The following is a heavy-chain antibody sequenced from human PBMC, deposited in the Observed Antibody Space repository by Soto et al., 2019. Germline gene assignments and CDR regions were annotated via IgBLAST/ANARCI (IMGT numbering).Heavy chain of an antibody. V-gene: IGHV3-23*01. J-gene: IGHJ4*02. D-gene: IGHD3-10*01. CDR3: AKERGWFGELPPYYFDY. CDR2: ISGSGGST. Sequence: EVQLLESGGGLVQPGGSLRLSCAASGFTFSSYAMSWVRQAPGKGLEWVSAISGSGGSTYYADSVKGRFTISRDNSKNTLYLQMNSLRAEDTAVYDCAKERGWFGELPPYYFDYWGQGTLVTVSS. CDR1: GFTFSSYA.